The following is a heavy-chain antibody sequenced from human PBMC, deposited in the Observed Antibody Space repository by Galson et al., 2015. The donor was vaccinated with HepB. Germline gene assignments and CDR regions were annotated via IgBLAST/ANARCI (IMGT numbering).Heavy chain of an antibody. CDR3: ARHTRIAAAGIASGEIDY. V-gene: IGHV5-51*01. J-gene: IGHJ4*02. D-gene: IGHD6-13*01. Sequence: QSGAEVKKPGESLKISFKGSGYSFTSYWIGWVRQMPGKGLEWMGIIYPGDSDTRYSPSFQGQVTISADKSISTAYLQWSSLKASDTAMYYCARHTRIAAAGIASGEIDYWGQGTLVTVSS. CDR1: GYSFTSYW. CDR2: IYPGDSDT.